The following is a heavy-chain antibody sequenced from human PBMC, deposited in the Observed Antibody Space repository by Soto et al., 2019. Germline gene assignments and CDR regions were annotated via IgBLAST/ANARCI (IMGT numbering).Heavy chain of an antibody. CDR2: INPNSGGT. CDR1: GYTFTGYY. CDR3: AREYQLLPTIYGMDV. V-gene: IGHV1-2*02. Sequence: ASVKVSCKASGYTFTGYYMHWVRQAPGQGLEWMGWINPNSGGTNYAQKFQGRVTMTRDTSISTAYMELGRLRSDDTAVYYCAREYQLLPTIYGMDVCGQATTVTVAS. J-gene: IGHJ6*02. D-gene: IGHD2-2*01.